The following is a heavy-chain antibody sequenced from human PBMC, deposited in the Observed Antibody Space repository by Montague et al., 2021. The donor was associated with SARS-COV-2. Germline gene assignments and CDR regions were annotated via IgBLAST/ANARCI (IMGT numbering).Heavy chain of an antibody. J-gene: IGHJ4*02. Sequence: KYNPSLKSRVTISVDTSKNQFSLKLSSVTAADTAVYYCARGGTIFGVVTFPFDYWGQGTLVTVSS. CDR3: ARGGTIFGVVTFPFDY. V-gene: IGHV4-34*09. D-gene: IGHD3-3*01.